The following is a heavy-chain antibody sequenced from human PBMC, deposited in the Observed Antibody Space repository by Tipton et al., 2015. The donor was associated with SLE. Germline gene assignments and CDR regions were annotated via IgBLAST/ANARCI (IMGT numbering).Heavy chain of an antibody. J-gene: IGHJ6*02. Sequence: TLSLTCTVSGGSISSSSYYWGWIRQPPGKGLEWIGEINHSGSTNYNPSLKSRVTISVDTSKNQFSLKLSSVTAADTAVYYCARGYCSGGSCRPYYGMDVWGQGTTVTVSS. V-gene: IGHV4-39*07. D-gene: IGHD2-15*01. CDR1: GGSISSSSYY. CDR3: ARGYCSGGSCRPYYGMDV. CDR2: INHSGST.